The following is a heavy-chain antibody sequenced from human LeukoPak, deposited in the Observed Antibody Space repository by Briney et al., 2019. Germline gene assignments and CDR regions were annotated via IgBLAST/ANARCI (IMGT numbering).Heavy chain of an antibody. Sequence: GESLKISCKGSGYTFTGYYMHWVRQAPGQGLEWMGRINPNSGGTNYAQKFQGRVTMTRDTSISTAYMELSRLRSDDTAVYYCARAMVRGVQDFDYWGQGTLVTVSS. D-gene: IGHD3-10*01. CDR1: GYTFTGYY. V-gene: IGHV1-2*06. CDR3: ARAMVRGVQDFDY. CDR2: INPNSGGT. J-gene: IGHJ4*02.